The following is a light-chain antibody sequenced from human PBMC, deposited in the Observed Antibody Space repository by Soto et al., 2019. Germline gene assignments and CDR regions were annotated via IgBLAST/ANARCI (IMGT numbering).Light chain of an antibody. Sequence: EIVLTQSPGTLSLSPGERATLSCRASQSVKTFLVWYQQRPGQAPRILMYDASTRATGISARFSGSGSGTEFTLTISSLQSEDFAVYYCQQYHNWPITFGQGTRLEIK. V-gene: IGKV3-15*01. J-gene: IGKJ5*01. CDR1: QSVKTF. CDR2: DAS. CDR3: QQYHNWPIT.